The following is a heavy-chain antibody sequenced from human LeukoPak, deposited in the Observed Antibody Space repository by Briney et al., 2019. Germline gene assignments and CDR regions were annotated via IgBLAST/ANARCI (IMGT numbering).Heavy chain of an antibody. CDR1: GFTFSNSW. J-gene: IGHJ2*01. Sequence: GGSLRLSCAASGFTFSNSWMSWVRQAPGKGLEWVANINQDGSEKYYVDSVKGRFTISRDNAKNSLYLQMNSLRTEDTALYYCAKVYSYGSRGYFDLWGRGTLVTVSS. V-gene: IGHV3-7*03. CDR2: INQDGSEK. CDR3: AKVYSYGSRGYFDL. D-gene: IGHD5-18*01.